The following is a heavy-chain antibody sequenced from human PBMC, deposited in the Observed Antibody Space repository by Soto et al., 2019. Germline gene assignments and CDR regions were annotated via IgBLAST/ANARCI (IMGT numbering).Heavy chain of an antibody. CDR1: GGSISSGGYY. CDR3: ARDPNCSSTSCPDYYGMDV. Sequence: SETLSLTCTVSGGSISSGGYYWSWIRQHPGKGLEWIGYIYYSGSTYYNPSLKSRVTISVDTSKNQFSLKLSSVTAADTAVYYCARDPNCSSTSCPDYYGMDVWGQGTTVTVSS. D-gene: IGHD2-2*01. CDR2: IYYSGST. J-gene: IGHJ6*02. V-gene: IGHV4-31*03.